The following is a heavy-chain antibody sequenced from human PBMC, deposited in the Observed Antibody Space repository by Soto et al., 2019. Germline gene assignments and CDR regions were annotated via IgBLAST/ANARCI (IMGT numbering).Heavy chain of an antibody. CDR3: AKGTDSSGYYGNDY. Sequence: GGSLRLSCAASGFTFSSYAMSWVRQAPGKGLEWVSAISGSGGSTYYADSVKGRFTISRDNSKNTLYLQMNSLRAEDTAVYHCAKGTDSSGYYGNDYWGQGTLVTVSS. V-gene: IGHV3-23*01. J-gene: IGHJ4*02. D-gene: IGHD3-22*01. CDR2: ISGSGGST. CDR1: GFTFSSYA.